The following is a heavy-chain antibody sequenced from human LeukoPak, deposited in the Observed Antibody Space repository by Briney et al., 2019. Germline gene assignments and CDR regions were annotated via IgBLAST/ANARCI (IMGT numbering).Heavy chain of an antibody. V-gene: IGHV3-30-3*01. D-gene: IGHD2-15*01. CDR2: ISYDGSNK. J-gene: IGHJ4*02. CDR3: ARERPREVVAYYFDY. CDR1: GFTFSSYA. Sequence: GGSLRLSCAASGFTFSSYAMHWVRQAPGKGLEWVAVISYDGSNKYYADFVKGRFTTSRDNSKNTLYLQMNSLRAEDTAVYYCARERPREVVAYYFDYWGQGTLVTVSS.